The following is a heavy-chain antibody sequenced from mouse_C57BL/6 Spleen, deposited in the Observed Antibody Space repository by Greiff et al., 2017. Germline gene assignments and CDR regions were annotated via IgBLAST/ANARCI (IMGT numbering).Heavy chain of an antibody. CDR3: ARYDGYYGY. CDR2: ISSGGSYT. D-gene: IGHD2-3*01. V-gene: IGHV5-6*01. Sequence: EVQRVESGGDLVKPGGSLKLSCAASGFTFSSYGMSWVRQTPDKRLEWVATISSGGSYTYYPDSVKGRFTISRDNAKNTLYLQMSSLKSEDTAMYYCARYDGYYGYWGQGTTLTVSS. CDR1: GFTFSSYG. J-gene: IGHJ2*01.